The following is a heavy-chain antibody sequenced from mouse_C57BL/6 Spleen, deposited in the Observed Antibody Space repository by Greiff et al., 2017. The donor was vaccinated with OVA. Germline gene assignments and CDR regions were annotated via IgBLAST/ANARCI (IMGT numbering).Heavy chain of an antibody. CDR2: INPNNGGT. J-gene: IGHJ4*01. CDR3: ARWTCDMDY. Sequence: VQLQQSGPELVKPGASVTIPCKASGYTFTDYNMHWVKQSPGKSLEWIGDINPNNGGTIYNQKFKGKATLTVDKSSSTAYMELRSLTSEDTAVYYCARWTCDMDYWGQGTSVTVSS. CDR1: GYTFTDYN. V-gene: IGHV1-18*01.